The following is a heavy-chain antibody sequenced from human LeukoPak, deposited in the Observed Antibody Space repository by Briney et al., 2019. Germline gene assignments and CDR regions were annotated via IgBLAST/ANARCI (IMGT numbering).Heavy chain of an antibody. CDR1: GGSVSGYY. J-gene: IGHJ4*02. Sequence: SETLSLTCSVSGGSVSGYYWSWIRQSPGKGLEWIGYIHNSGRTNYNPSLKSRVTGFVDTSKNQVSLRLSSVTAADTAVYYCARHGTISSEIYSDYWGQGALVTVSS. CDR2: IHNSGRT. D-gene: IGHD1-14*01. V-gene: IGHV4-59*08. CDR3: ARHGTISSEIYSDY.